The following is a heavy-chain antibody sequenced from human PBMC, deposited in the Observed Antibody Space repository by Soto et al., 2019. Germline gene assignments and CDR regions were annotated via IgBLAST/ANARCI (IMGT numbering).Heavy chain of an antibody. CDR2: IYPGDSDI. CDR3: ARHGAPPSISGFGGAGYYYGMDV. D-gene: IGHD3-16*01. Sequence: GESLKISCKDSGYSFSSYWIAWVRQMPGKGLEWMGIIYPGDSDIKYSPSFQGQVTISADKSLSPAYLQWGSLKASDPAMYYCARHGAPPSISGFGGAGYYYGMDVWGQGTTVTVSS. J-gene: IGHJ6*02. CDR1: GYSFSSYW. V-gene: IGHV5-51*01.